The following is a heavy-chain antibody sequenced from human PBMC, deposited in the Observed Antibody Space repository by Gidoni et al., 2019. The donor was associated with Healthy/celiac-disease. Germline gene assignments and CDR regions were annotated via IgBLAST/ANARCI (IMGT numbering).Heavy chain of an antibody. CDR2: IYHSGST. Sequence: QLQLQESGPGLVQPSETLSLTCAVSRYSISSGYYWGWIRQPPGKGLEWIGSIYHSGSTYYNPSLKSRVTISVDTSKNQFSLKLSSVTAADTAVYYCAREEASQDLAYCGGDCYSRVSVWGQGTLVTVSS. D-gene: IGHD2-21*01. CDR3: AREEASQDLAYCGGDCYSRVSV. CDR1: RYSISSGYY. J-gene: IGHJ4*02. V-gene: IGHV4-38-2*02.